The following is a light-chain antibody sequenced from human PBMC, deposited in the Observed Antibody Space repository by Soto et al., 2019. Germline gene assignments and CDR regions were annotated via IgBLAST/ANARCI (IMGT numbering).Light chain of an antibody. CDR3: MQALQTPNT. Sequence: EIVMTQSPATLSVSPGERATLSCRASQSVSSNLAWYQQKPGQAPRLLIYGASTRATGIPARFSGSGSGTEFTLTISSLQSEDFAVYYCMQALQTPNTFGQGTKLEIK. J-gene: IGKJ2*01. V-gene: IGKV3-15*01. CDR2: GAS. CDR1: QSVSSN.